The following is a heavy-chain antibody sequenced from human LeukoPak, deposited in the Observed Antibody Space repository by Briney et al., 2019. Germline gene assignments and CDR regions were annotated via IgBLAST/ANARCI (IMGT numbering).Heavy chain of an antibody. V-gene: IGHV3-33*01. CDR3: ARDRRGDILDY. Sequence: GGSLGLSCAASGFTFSSYGMHWVRQAPGKGLEWVAIIWYDGSNKNYADSVKGRFTISRDNSKNTLYLQMNSLRAEDTAVYYCARDRRGDILDYWGQGTLVTVSS. CDR2: IWYDGSNK. D-gene: IGHD2-21*02. CDR1: GFTFSSYG. J-gene: IGHJ4*02.